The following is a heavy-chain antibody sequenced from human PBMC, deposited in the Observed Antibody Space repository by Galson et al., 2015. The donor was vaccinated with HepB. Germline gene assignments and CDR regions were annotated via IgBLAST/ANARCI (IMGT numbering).Heavy chain of an antibody. CDR1: GYTFTTYG. J-gene: IGHJ4*02. CDR2: ISAWNGDT. CDR3: ARDLVRSFLDKSGPGTNDC. Sequence: SVKVSCKASGYTFTTYGISWVRQAPGQGLEWMGYISAWNGDTKYAQKFEGKVTMATDASTSTAYMELRSLGSDDTAVYYCARDLVRSFLDKSGPGTNDCWGQGTLVTVSS. D-gene: IGHD3-22*01. V-gene: IGHV1-18*01.